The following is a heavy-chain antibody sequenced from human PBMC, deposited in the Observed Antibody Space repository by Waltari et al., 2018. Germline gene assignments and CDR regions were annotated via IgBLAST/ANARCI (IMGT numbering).Heavy chain of an antibody. V-gene: IGHV3-74*01. CDR3: ASDSSYSNDY. CDR2: GNRDGTIT. CDR1: GLTFSVRW. J-gene: IGHJ4*02. Sequence: EVQLVESGGGLVQPGGSLRLSCAASGLTFSVRWMHWVRQAPGKGLVGVSRGNRDGTITNSADSVKGRFTISRDNAKNPLYLHMNSLRADDSAVYYCASDSSYSNDYWGQGTLVTVSP. D-gene: IGHD3-10*01.